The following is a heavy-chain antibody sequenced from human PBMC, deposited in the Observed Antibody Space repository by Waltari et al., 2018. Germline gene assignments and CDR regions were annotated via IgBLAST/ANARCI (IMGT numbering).Heavy chain of an antibody. Sequence: VQLVQSGAEVQKPGSSVKVYCKASGGTFSRYAISWVRQAPGQGLEWMGGILPIFGTANYAQKFQGRVTITADESTSTAYMELSSLRSEDTAVYYCAKGDNYYDSSGPYWYFDLWGRGTLVTVSS. CDR3: AKGDNYYDSSGPYWYFDL. J-gene: IGHJ2*01. CDR2: ILPIFGTA. CDR1: GGTFSRYA. V-gene: IGHV1-69*12. D-gene: IGHD3-22*01.